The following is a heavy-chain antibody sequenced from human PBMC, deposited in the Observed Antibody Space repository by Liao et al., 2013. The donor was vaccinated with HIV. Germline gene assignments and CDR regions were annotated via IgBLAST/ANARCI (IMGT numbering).Heavy chain of an antibody. CDR3: AMRAGCSNTSCWGNYFDY. CDR1: GGSFSRYY. V-gene: IGHV4-34*01. CDR2: INHSGST. J-gene: IGHJ4*02. D-gene: IGHD2-2*01. Sequence: QVQLQQWGAGLLKPSETLSLTCAVYGGSFSRYYWSWIRQPPGKGLEWIGEINHSGSTNYNPSLKSRVTISVDTSKNQFSLKLSSVTAADTAVYYCAMRAGCSNTSCWGNYFDYWGQGTLVTVSS.